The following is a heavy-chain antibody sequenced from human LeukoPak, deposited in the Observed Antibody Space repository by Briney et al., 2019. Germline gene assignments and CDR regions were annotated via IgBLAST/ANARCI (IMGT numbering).Heavy chain of an antibody. J-gene: IGHJ4*02. V-gene: IGHV3-23*01. CDR2: ISGRGDST. D-gene: IGHD5-18*01. CDR3: AKGKGIQLWLLDY. Sequence: GGSLRLSCAASGFTFNSYAMGWVRQAPGRGLEHVSAISGRGDSTCCPDSVKGRFTISRDNSKNTVFLQMNSLRAEDTAVYYCAKGKGIQLWLLDYWGQGTLVTVSS. CDR1: GFTFNSYA.